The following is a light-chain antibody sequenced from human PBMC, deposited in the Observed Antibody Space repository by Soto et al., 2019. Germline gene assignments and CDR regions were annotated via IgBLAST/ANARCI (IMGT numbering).Light chain of an antibody. CDR1: QSVSSSY. Sequence: EIVLTQSPGTLSLSPGERASLCCRASQSVSSSYLAWYQQNPGQAPRLLIYGASSRATGIPDRFSGSGSGTDFTLSISRLEPEDFAVYYCQQYGRSPYTFGQGTKLEIK. J-gene: IGKJ2*01. CDR2: GAS. V-gene: IGKV3-20*01. CDR3: QQYGRSPYT.